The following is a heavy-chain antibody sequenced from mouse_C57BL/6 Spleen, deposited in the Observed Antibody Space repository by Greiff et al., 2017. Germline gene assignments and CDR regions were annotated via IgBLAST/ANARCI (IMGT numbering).Heavy chain of an antibody. Sequence: EVQLQQSGPELVKPGASVKISCKASGYTFTDYYMNWVKQSHGKSLEWIGDINPNNGGTSYNQKFKGKATLTVDKSSSTAYMELRSLTSEDSAVYYCARRDYGYGGRAMDYWGQGTSVTVSS. CDR2: INPNNGGT. D-gene: IGHD2-2*01. CDR1: GYTFTDYY. J-gene: IGHJ4*01. CDR3: ARRDYGYGGRAMDY. V-gene: IGHV1-26*01.